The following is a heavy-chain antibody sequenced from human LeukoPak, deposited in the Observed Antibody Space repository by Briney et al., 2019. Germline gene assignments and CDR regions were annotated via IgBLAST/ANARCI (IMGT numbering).Heavy chain of an antibody. CDR2: IYTSGST. CDR3: ARDRNYDHAFDI. D-gene: IGHD3-22*01. CDR1: GGSISTYY. Sequence: SETLSLTCTVSGGSISTYYWSWIRQPAGKGLEWIGRIYTSGSTNYNPSLKSRVTMSVDTSKNQFSPKLSSVTAADTAIYFCARDRNYDHAFDIWGQGTMVTVSS. V-gene: IGHV4-4*07. J-gene: IGHJ3*02.